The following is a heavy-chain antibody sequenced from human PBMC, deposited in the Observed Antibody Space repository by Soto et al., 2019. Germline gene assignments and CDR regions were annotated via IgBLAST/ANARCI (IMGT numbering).Heavy chain of an antibody. D-gene: IGHD3-22*01. Sequence: SETLSLTCSVSGDSISSGDYYWSWLRQHPGKGLEWIGYIYYSGSTYYNPSLKSRVTISVDTSKNQFSLKLSSVTAADTAVYYCARDRRSGYNYWFDPWGQGSLVT. CDR2: IYYSGST. CDR1: GDSISSGDYY. CDR3: ARDRRSGYNYWFDP. V-gene: IGHV4-31*03. J-gene: IGHJ5*02.